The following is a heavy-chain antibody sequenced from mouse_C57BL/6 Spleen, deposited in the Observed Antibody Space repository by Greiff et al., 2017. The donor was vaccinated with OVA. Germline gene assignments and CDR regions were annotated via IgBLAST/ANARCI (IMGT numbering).Heavy chain of an antibody. Sequence: EVKLVESGGGLVKPGGSLKLSCAASGFTFSSYAMSWVRQTPEKRLEWVATISDGGSYTYYPDNVKGRFTISRDNAKNNLYLQMSHLKSEDTAMYYCARDAVFITTVVADAMDYWGQGTSVTVSS. D-gene: IGHD1-1*01. CDR3: ARDAVFITTVVADAMDY. J-gene: IGHJ4*01. V-gene: IGHV5-4*01. CDR1: GFTFSSYA. CDR2: ISDGGSYT.